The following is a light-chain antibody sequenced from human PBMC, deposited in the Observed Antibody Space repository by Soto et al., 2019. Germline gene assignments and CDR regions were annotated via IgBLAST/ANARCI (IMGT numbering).Light chain of an antibody. Sequence: QSVLTQPASVSGSPGQSITISCTGTISDVTGYNYVSWYQQHPGKAPKLMIYEVSNRPSGVSNRFSGSKSGNTASLTISGLQTEDEADYYCSSYTINTLYVFGPGTKVTVL. CDR2: EVS. J-gene: IGLJ1*01. V-gene: IGLV2-14*01. CDR3: SSYTINTLYV. CDR1: ISDVTGYNY.